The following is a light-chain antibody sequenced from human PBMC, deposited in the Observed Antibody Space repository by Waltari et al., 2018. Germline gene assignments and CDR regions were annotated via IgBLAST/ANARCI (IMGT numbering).Light chain of an antibody. J-gene: IGLJ2*01. CDR2: SVT. CDR3: CSYAGRYTMI. Sequence: QSALTQPRSVSGSPGQTVTISCTGTNSDIREYKYVSWFQLPPGKAPKLIIYSVTDRPSGVPHRFSGSKSGSTASLTISGLQPEDEGDYFCCSYAGRYTMIFGGGTRLTVL. CDR1: NSDIREYKY. V-gene: IGLV2-11*01.